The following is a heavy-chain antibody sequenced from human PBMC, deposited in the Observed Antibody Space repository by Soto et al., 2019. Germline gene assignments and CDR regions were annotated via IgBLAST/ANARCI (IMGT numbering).Heavy chain of an antibody. J-gene: IGHJ4*02. CDR3: ARGPTGKLDY. CDR1: GFTFKNYG. V-gene: IGHV3-33*01. D-gene: IGHD4-17*01. CDR2: IWNDGSQK. Sequence: QVQLVESGGGVVQPGRSLRLSCAASGFTFKNYGIHWVRQAPGKGLEWVAVIWNDGSQKPYVDSVKGRFTISRDNSKSMLDLHMDSLRAEDTALYYCARGPTGKLDYRGQGTLVTVSS.